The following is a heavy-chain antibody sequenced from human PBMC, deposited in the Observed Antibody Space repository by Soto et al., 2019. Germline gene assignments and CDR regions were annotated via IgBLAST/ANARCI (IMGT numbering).Heavy chain of an antibody. D-gene: IGHD1-26*01. V-gene: IGHV3-11*06. CDR1: GFGFSDYY. CDR3: GRDNSVGAPVDH. CDR2: ISPTGTQA. J-gene: IGHJ4*02. Sequence: QVQLVESGGGLVKPGGSLRLSCVASGFGFSDYYMTWIRQAPGKGLEWISYISPTGTQAVYADSLRGRFTISRDNAKNSLYLQINNPRVEDTAVYYCGRDNSVGAPVDHWGQGTLVTVSS.